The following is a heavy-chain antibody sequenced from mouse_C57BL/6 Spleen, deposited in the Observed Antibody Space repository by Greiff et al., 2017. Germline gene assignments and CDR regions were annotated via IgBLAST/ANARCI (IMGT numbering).Heavy chain of an antibody. CDR2: ISSGGSYT. CDR1: GFTFSSYG. V-gene: IGHV5-6*01. D-gene: IGHD2-3*01. CDR3: ARHQDGYYVNWYFDV. J-gene: IGHJ1*03. Sequence: EVKLVESGGDLVKPGGSLKLSCAASGFTFSSYGMSWVRQTPDKRLEWVATISSGGSYTYYPDSVKGRFTISRDNAKNTLYLQMSSLKSEDTAMYYCARHQDGYYVNWYFDVWGTGTTVTVSS.